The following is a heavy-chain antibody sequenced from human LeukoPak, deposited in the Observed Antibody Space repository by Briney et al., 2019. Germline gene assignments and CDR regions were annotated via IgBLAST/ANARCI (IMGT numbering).Heavy chain of an antibody. V-gene: IGHV3-66*02. Sequence: PGWTLRLDCAASGFTVSSNYMSWVRQAPGKGLECSSVIYSGGSTYYADSVKGRFTISRDNSKNTLYLQMNSLRAEDTAVYYCARDGDYYDSSGYFGYWGQGTLVTVSS. CDR1: GFTVSSNY. CDR2: IYSGGST. J-gene: IGHJ4*02. D-gene: IGHD3-22*01. CDR3: ARDGDYYDSSGYFGY.